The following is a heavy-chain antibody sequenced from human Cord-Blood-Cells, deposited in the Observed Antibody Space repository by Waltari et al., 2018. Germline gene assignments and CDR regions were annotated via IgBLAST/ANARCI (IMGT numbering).Heavy chain of an antibody. J-gene: IGHJ3*02. D-gene: IGHD3-10*01. CDR2: MNPNSGNT. CDR1: GYTFTSYD. CDR3: ARGGPNYYGSGSDAFDI. Sequence: QVQLVQSGAEVKKPGASVNVSCQASGYTFTSYDINWVRQATGQGLEWMGWMNPNSGNTGYAQKFQGRVTMTRNTSISTAYMELSSLRSEDTAVYYCARGGPNYYGSGSDAFDIWGQGTMVTVSS. V-gene: IGHV1-8*01.